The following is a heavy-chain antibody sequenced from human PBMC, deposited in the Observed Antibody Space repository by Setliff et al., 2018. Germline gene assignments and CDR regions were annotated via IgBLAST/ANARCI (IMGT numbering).Heavy chain of an antibody. CDR1: GFTSTNYA. CDR2: IHAGNGDT. V-gene: IGHV1-3*01. Sequence: ASVKVSCKASGFTSTNYAIHWVRQAPGQRPECMGWIHAGNGDTKYSQKFQGRVTITRDTSASTAYMELSSLRSEDTAVYYCARDGFEIVVVPAAIYYYYYMDVWGKGTTVTVSS. J-gene: IGHJ6*03. D-gene: IGHD2-2*01. CDR3: ARDGFEIVVVPAAIYYYYYMDV.